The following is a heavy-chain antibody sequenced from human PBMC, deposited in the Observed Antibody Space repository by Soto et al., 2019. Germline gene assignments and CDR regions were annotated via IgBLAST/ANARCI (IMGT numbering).Heavy chain of an antibody. CDR2: ISNSFSDGNT. D-gene: IGHD3-10*01. CDR3: AKVFSPEGGNYFEY. Sequence: DVRLSESGGNLVQPGGSLRLSCVASGFTFSKFAMNWVRQAPGKGLEWVSAISNSFSDGNTHYADSVKGRFTISRDNDKSTVFLEMNSLRAEDTAVYYCAKVFSPEGGNYFEYWGQGTLVTVSS. J-gene: IGHJ4*02. CDR1: GFTFSKFA. V-gene: IGHV3-23*01.